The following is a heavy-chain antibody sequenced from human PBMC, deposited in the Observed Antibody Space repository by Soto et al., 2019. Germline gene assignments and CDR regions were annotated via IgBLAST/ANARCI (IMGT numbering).Heavy chain of an antibody. J-gene: IGHJ6*02. Sequence: QVQLEESGGGVVQPGRSLRLSCAASGFTFSSSALHWVRQAPGKGLEWVAVISSDGSHKYYADSVRGRFSVSRDNSKNTVYLQMNSLRAEDTAVYYCARPYCISTRCYLYYYGMDVWGQGTTVTVSS. CDR2: ISSDGSHK. D-gene: IGHD2-2*01. V-gene: IGHV3-30-3*01. CDR1: GFTFSSSA. CDR3: ARPYCISTRCYLYYYGMDV.